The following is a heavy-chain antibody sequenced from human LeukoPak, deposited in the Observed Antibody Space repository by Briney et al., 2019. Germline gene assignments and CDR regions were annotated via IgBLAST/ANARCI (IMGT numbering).Heavy chain of an antibody. CDR2: IYYNEDT. Sequence: PSETLSLTCSVSGVSIYSSTYYWAWLRQPPGKGLEFIGSIYYNEDTFHNPSLKSRLTISVDTSANLFSLRLTSVTAADTATYYCARQLAAGNDGFDVWGPGTVVTVSS. CDR1: GVSIYSSTYY. CDR3: ARQLAAGNDGFDV. V-gene: IGHV4-39*01. D-gene: IGHD2-15*01. J-gene: IGHJ3*01.